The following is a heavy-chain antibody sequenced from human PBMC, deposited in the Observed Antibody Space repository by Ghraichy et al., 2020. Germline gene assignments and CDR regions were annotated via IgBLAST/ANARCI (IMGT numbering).Heavy chain of an antibody. J-gene: IGHJ5*02. CDR2: IYHSGST. V-gene: IGHV4-30-2*01. CDR3: ARDSLWFGEGWFDP. D-gene: IGHD3-10*01. CDR1: GGSISSGGYS. Sequence: SETLSLTCAVSGGSISSGGYSWSWIRQPPGKGLEWIGYIYHSGSTYYNPSLKSRVTISVDRSKNQFSLKLSSVTAADTAVYYCARDSLWFGEGWFDPWGQGSLVTVSS.